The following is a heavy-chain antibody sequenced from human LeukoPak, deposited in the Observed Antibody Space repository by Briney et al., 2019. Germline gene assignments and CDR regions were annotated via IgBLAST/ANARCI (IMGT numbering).Heavy chain of an antibody. CDR2: ISGSGGST. Sequence: AGGSLRLSCAASGFTLSSYAMSWVRQAPGKGLEWVSAISGSGGSTYYADSVKGRFTISRDNSKNTLYLQMNSLRAEDTAVYYCAKLPYYYDSSGYYHDAFDIWGQGTMVTVSS. CDR1: GFTLSSYA. J-gene: IGHJ3*02. CDR3: AKLPYYYDSSGYYHDAFDI. V-gene: IGHV3-23*01. D-gene: IGHD3-22*01.